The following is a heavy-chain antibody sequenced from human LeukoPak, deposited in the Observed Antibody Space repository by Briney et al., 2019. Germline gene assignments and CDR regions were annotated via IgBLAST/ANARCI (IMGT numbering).Heavy chain of an antibody. D-gene: IGHD6-13*01. J-gene: IGHJ4*02. CDR3: ARDDAGIAAVGAY. CDR1: GGSFSGYY. V-gene: IGHV4-34*10. CDR2: IDHSEIT. Sequence: SETLSLTCAVYGGSFSGYYWSWIRQPPGKGLEWIGEIDHSEITNYNPSLKSRVTMSVDASKKQFSLKLSSVTAADTAVYYCARDDAGIAAVGAYWGQGTLVTVSS.